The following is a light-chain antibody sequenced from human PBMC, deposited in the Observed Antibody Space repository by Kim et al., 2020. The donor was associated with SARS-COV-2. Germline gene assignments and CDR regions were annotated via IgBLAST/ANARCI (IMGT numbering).Light chain of an antibody. V-gene: IGKV1-12*01. J-gene: IGKJ2*01. CDR1: QGVASW. Sequence: DIQMTQSPSSVSASVGDRVTITCRASQGVASWLAWYQQKPGKVPKLLIYAATRLESGVPSRFSGSGAGRDFTLTISSLQPEDFATYYCQQSNTFPYTFGQGTKLEI. CDR3: QQSNTFPYT. CDR2: AAT.